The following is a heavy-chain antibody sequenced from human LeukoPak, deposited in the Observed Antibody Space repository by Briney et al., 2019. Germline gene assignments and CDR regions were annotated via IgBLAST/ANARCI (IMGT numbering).Heavy chain of an antibody. D-gene: IGHD3-10*01. CDR1: GYTFTSYD. Sequence: ASVKVSCKASGYTFTSYDINWVRQATGQGLEWMGWMNPNSGNTGYAQKFQGRVTMTRNTSISTAYMELSSLRSEDTAVYYCARSGLPMVRGVIIKSYYYYGMDAWGQGTTVTVS. CDR3: ARSGLPMVRGVIIKSYYYYGMDA. V-gene: IGHV1-8*01. CDR2: MNPNSGNT. J-gene: IGHJ6*02.